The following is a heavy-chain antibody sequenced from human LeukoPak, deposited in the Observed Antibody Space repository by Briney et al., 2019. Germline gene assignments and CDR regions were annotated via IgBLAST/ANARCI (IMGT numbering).Heavy chain of an antibody. Sequence: PSETLSLTCTVSGGSISSSNYYWGWIRQPPGKGLAWIGSIYYSGSTYYNPSLKSRVTISVDSSKIQFSLTLSSVTAADTAVYYCAKDSSGYYWFDPWGQGTLVTVSS. J-gene: IGHJ5*02. CDR1: GGSISSSNYY. CDR2: IYYSGST. CDR3: AKDSSGYYWFDP. D-gene: IGHD3-22*01. V-gene: IGHV4-39*02.